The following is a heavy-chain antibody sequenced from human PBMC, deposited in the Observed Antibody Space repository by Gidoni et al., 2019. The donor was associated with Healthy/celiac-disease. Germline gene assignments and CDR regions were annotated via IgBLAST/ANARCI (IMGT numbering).Heavy chain of an antibody. Sequence: QVQLVQSGAAVKKPGSSVKVSCKASGGTFSSYAISWVRQAPGQGLEWRGRIIPILGIANYAQKFQGRVTITADKTTRTAYMELSSLRSEDTAVYYWARGGGYCSSTSCYFFDYWGQGTLVTVSS. J-gene: IGHJ4*02. V-gene: IGHV1-69*04. CDR2: IIPILGIA. D-gene: IGHD2-2*01. CDR1: GGTFSSYA. CDR3: ARGGGYCSSTSCYFFDY.